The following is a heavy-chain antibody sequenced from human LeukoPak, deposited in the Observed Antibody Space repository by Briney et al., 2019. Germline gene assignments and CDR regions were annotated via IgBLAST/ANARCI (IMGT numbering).Heavy chain of an antibody. CDR1: GGSFSGYY. CDR3: ARHPKCNPPCVLRKAFDY. J-gene: IGHJ4*02. Sequence: SETLSLTCAVYGGSFSGYYWSWIRQPPGKGLEWIGEINHSGSTNYNPSLKSRVTISVDTSKNQFSLKLSSVTAADTAVYYCARHPKCNPPCVLRKAFDYWGQETLVTVSS. V-gene: IGHV4-34*01. D-gene: IGHD6-6*01. CDR2: INHSGST.